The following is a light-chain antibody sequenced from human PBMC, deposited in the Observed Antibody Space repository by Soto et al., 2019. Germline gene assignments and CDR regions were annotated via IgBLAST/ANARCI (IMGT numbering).Light chain of an antibody. V-gene: IGLV2-23*02. J-gene: IGLJ1*01. Sequence: QSVLTQPASVSGSPGQSITISCTGTSSDVGSYNLVSWYQQHPGKAPKLMIYEVSKRPSGVSNRFSGSKSGNTASLTISGLQAEDEADYYCCSYAGSSTFLYVFGTGTKVTLL. CDR1: SSDVGSYNL. CDR2: EVS. CDR3: CSYAGSSTFLYV.